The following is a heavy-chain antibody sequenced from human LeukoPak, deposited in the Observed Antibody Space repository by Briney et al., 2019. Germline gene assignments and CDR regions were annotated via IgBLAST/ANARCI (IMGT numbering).Heavy chain of an antibody. D-gene: IGHD2-8*01. J-gene: IGHJ4*02. V-gene: IGHV3-23*01. CDR3: AKDRSCTNNICHGDFDY. CDR1: GFTVSSYA. CDR2: ISGSGGDT. Sequence: GGSLRLSCAASGFTVSSYAMSWVRQAPGKGLEWVSGISGSGGDTYYADSVKGRFTISRDNSKNTLYLQMNSLRAEDTAVYYCAKDRSCTNNICHGDFDYWGQGTLVTVSS.